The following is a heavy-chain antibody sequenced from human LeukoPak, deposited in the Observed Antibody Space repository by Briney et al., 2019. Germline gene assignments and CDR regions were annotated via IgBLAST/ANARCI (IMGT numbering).Heavy chain of an antibody. D-gene: IGHD1-26*01. J-gene: IGHJ4*02. V-gene: IGHV3-30*04. Sequence: GGSLRLSCAACGFTFSSFSIHWVRQAPGKGLEWVAVISYDGSHKYYADSVKGRFTISRDNSKNTLHLQMDSLRVEDTAVYYCARHVQWEPCDCWGQGTLVTVSS. CDR2: ISYDGSHK. CDR3: ARHVQWEPCDC. CDR1: GFTFSSFS.